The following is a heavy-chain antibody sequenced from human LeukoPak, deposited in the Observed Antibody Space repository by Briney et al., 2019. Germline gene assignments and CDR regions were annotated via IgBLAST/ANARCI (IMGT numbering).Heavy chain of an antibody. J-gene: IGHJ4*02. CDR3: AGGYYDILTGYSQTTNTEFDY. CDR2: INHSGNT. D-gene: IGHD3-9*01. CDR1: GGSFSGYY. V-gene: IGHV4-34*01. Sequence: SETLSLTCAVYGGSFSGYYWSWIRQPPGKGLEWIGEINHSGNTNYNPSLKSRVTISVDTSKNQFSLKLSSVTAADTAVYYCAGGYYDILTGYSQTTNTEFDYWGQGTLVTVSS.